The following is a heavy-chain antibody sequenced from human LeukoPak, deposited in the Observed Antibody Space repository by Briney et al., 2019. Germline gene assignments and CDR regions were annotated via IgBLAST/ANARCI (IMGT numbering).Heavy chain of an antibody. J-gene: IGHJ4*02. CDR3: ARDLGYYASSAN. Sequence: GGSLRLSCAASGFTVSNSYMSWVRQAPGKGLEWVSVIYSSGSTYYADSVKGRFTISRDISKNSLYLQMTSLRAEDTAVYYCARDLGYYASSANWGQGTLVTVSS. V-gene: IGHV3-53*01. D-gene: IGHD3-22*01. CDR1: GFTVSNSY. CDR2: IYSSGST.